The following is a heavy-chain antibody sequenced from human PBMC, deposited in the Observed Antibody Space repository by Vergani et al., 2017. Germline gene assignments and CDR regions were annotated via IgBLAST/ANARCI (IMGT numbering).Heavy chain of an antibody. Sequence: EVQLVESGGGLVKPGGSLRLSGAASGFTFSSYSMNWVRQAPGKGLEWVSSISSIISYIYYTDSVKGRFTISRDNAKNSLYLQMNSLRAEDTAVYYCARDGTASSTSFLTHWGQGTLVTVSS. D-gene: IGHD2-2*01. V-gene: IGHV3-21*01. CDR1: GFTFSSYS. CDR2: ISSIISYI. J-gene: IGHJ4*02. CDR3: ARDGTASSTSFLTH.